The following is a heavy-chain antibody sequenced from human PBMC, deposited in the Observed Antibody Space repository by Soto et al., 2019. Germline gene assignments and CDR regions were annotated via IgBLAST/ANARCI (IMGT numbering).Heavy chain of an antibody. J-gene: IGHJ4*02. D-gene: IGHD3-10*01. CDR1: GLTFSSYG. CDR3: MKVGDRSGSQSYVY. V-gene: IGHV3-30*18. CDR2: ISYEGSNK. Sequence: ESGGGVVQPGRSRRLSCSASGLTFSSYGMHWVRQAAGKGREWVAVISYEGSNKYYADSVKGRFTITRDNSKNTLYLQMKRMRDEDTDVYYCMKVGDRSGSQSYVYCGQGKMVTV.